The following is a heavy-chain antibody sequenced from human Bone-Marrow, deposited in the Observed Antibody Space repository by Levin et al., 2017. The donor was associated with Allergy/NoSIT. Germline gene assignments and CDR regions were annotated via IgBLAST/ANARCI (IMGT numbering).Heavy chain of an antibody. V-gene: IGHV1-2*02. CDR3: ARSRITLIRGIITPHYFDY. D-gene: IGHD3-10*01. CDR1: GYTLTDYY. J-gene: IGHJ4*02. CDR2: INPNSGGT. Sequence: GESLKISCKTSGYTLTDYYLHWVRQAPGQGLEWMGWINPNSGGTNIAQKFHFRVTMTRDTSINTAYMELTKLRSDDTAMYFCARSRITLIRGIITPHYFDYWGLGTLVTVSS.